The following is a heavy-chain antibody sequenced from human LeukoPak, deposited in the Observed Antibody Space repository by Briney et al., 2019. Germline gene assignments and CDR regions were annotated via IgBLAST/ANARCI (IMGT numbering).Heavy chain of an antibody. CDR3: ARKFDA. V-gene: IGHV4-61*03. Sequence: SETLSLTCIVSGGSVNSGSSYWTWIRQPPEKGLEWIGSIYYSGSTNYNPSLKSRVSISLDTSNNHLSLKLTSVTAADTAVYYCARKFDAWGQGILVTVSS. J-gene: IGHJ5*02. CDR1: GGSVNSGSSY. CDR2: IYYSGST.